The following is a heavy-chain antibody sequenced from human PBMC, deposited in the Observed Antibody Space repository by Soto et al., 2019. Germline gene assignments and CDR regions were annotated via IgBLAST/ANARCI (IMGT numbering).Heavy chain of an antibody. Sequence: SETLSLTCAVSGYSISSSNWWGWIRQPPGKGLEWIGYIYYSGSTYYNPSLKSRVTMSVDTSKNQFSLKLSSVTAVDTAVYYCARMLGSSMVRGIPSRMDVWGQGTTVT. CDR1: GYSISSSNW. J-gene: IGHJ6*02. V-gene: IGHV4-28*01. D-gene: IGHD3-10*01. CDR2: IYYSGST. CDR3: ARMLGSSMVRGIPSRMDV.